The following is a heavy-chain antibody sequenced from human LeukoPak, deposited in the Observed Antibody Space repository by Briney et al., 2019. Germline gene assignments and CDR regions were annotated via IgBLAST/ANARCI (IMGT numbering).Heavy chain of an antibody. CDR1: GFTVSSNY. CDR2: IYSGGST. J-gene: IGHJ3*02. D-gene: IGHD4-17*01. Sequence: PGGSLRLSCAASGFTVSSNYMSWVRQAPGKGLEWVSVIYSGGSTYYADSVKGRFTISRDNSKSTLYLQMNSLRAEDMAVYYCARDVATVTTSSHAFDIWGQGTMVTVSS. V-gene: IGHV3-53*01. CDR3: ARDVATVTTSSHAFDI.